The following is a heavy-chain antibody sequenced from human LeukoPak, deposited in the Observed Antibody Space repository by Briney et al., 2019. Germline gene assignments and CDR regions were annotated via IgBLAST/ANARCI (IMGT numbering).Heavy chain of an antibody. Sequence: GGSLRLSCAASGLTFRNAWMTWVRQAPGKGLEWVGRIKSKTDGGTIDYAAPVKGRFTISRDDSKNTLFLQMSRLRTEDTAVYYCARELYSNYGPYYYYYMDVWGKGTTVTVSS. CDR1: GLTFRNAW. CDR2: IKSKTDGGTI. J-gene: IGHJ6*03. V-gene: IGHV3-15*01. CDR3: ARELYSNYGPYYYYYMDV. D-gene: IGHD4-11*01.